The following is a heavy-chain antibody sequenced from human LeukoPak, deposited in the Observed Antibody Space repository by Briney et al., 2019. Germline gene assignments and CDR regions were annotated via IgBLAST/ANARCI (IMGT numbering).Heavy chain of an antibody. D-gene: IGHD1-26*01. CDR2: IYYSGSI. V-gene: IGHV4-31*03. Sequence: SETLSLTCTVSGGSISSGGYYWSWIRQHPGKGLEWIGYIYYSGSIYYNPSLKSRVTISVDTSKNQFSLKLSSVTAADTAVYYCARGEGEAPPNFDYWGQGTLVTVSS. CDR1: GGSISSGGYY. J-gene: IGHJ4*02. CDR3: ARGEGEAPPNFDY.